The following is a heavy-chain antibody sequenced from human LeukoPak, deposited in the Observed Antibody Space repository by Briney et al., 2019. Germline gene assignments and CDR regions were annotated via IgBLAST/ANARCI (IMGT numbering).Heavy chain of an antibody. CDR1: KFTFSSFW. CDR3: ARGTYYYEF. Sequence: GGSLRLSCAASKFTFSSFWMSWVRQAPGKGPEWVAYMNQLGNEKNYLDSVKGRFTISRDNAKNSLYLQMTSLRAEDTAVYYCARGTYYYEFWGLGTPVTVSS. V-gene: IGHV3-7*04. D-gene: IGHD3-16*01. J-gene: IGHJ4*02. CDR2: MNQLGNEK.